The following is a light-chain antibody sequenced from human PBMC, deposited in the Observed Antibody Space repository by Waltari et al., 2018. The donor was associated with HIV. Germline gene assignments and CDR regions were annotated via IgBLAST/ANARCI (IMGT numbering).Light chain of an antibody. J-gene: IGKJ3*01. Sequence: ETVMTQSPSALSVSPGERVTLSCRASQNISTSLAWYQQKPGQSPSLLCLDASARATGVPARFSGSGSGTEFTLHISALQSEDLAVYFWQEYEKWPLTFGPGSKVNIK. CDR1: QNISTS. CDR2: DAS. CDR3: QEYEKWPLT. V-gene: IGKV3-15*01.